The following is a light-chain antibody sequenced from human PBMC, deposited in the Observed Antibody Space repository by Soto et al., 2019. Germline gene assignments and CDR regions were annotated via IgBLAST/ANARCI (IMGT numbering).Light chain of an antibody. CDR1: QSISSSY. Sequence: EIVLTQSPGTLSLSPGERATLSCRASQSISSSYLAWYQQKPGQAPRLLIYGPSSRATGIPDRFSGSGSGTDFTLTISDVQPEDFALYYCHQRQSWPRTFGQGTKVDI. V-gene: IGKV3-20*01. J-gene: IGKJ1*01. CDR3: HQRQSWPRT. CDR2: GPS.